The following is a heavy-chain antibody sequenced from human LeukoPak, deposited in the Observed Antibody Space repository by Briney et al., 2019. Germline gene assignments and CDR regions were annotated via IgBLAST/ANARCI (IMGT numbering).Heavy chain of an antibody. Sequence: SVKVSCKASGGTFSNYAINWVRQAPGQGLEWMGAIIPIFGTPNYAQKFQGRVTITADESTSTAYMELSSLRSEDTAVYYCARSGGYENFFDYWGQGTLVTVSS. D-gene: IGHD5-12*01. CDR2: IIPIFGTP. CDR3: ARSGGYENFFDY. V-gene: IGHV1-69*13. J-gene: IGHJ4*02. CDR1: GGTFSNYA.